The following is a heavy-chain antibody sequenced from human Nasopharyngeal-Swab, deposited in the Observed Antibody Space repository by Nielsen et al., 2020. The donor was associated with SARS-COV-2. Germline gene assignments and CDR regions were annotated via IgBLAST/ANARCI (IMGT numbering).Heavy chain of an antibody. D-gene: IGHD3-9*01. CDR3: AKSNDILTGYSFDY. CDR2: IGGSGVTT. Sequence: GGSLRLSCAASGFTFSSYGMSWVRQAPGKGLQWVSGIGGSGVTTYYADSVKGRFTISRDNSKNTLYLQMNSLRAEDTAVYYCAKSNDILTGYSFDYWGQGTLVTVSS. J-gene: IGHJ4*02. V-gene: IGHV3-23*01. CDR1: GFTFSSYG.